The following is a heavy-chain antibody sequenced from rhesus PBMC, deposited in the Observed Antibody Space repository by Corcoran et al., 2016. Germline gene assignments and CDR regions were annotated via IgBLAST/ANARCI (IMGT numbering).Heavy chain of an antibody. V-gene: IGHV4-80*01. Sequence: QVQLQESGPGLVKPSETLSLTCAVSGASISSSWWNWIRQPPGKGLEWIGEINGNSGSTNEHTSRKSRVTISKDAYKTQFSRKLSSVTAADTAVYYCARTGSNSPWWYFDIWGPGTPITISS. CDR2: INGNSGST. D-gene: IGHD4-29*01. CDR3: ARTGSNSPWWYFDI. CDR1: GASISSSW. J-gene: IGHJ2*01.